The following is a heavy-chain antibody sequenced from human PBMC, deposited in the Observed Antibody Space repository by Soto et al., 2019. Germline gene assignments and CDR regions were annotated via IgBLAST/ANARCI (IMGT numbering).Heavy chain of an antibody. CDR1: GGSFSGYY. CDR2: INHSGST. J-gene: IGHJ3*02. Sequence: QVQLQQWGAGLLKPSETLSLTCAVYGGSFSGYYWSWIRQPPGKGLEWIGEINHSGSTNYNPSLKSRVTISVDTSKNQFSLNLSSVTAADTAVYYCAVSSPLSLRDKAFDIWGQGTMVTVSS. V-gene: IGHV4-34*01. CDR3: AVSSPLSLRDKAFDI.